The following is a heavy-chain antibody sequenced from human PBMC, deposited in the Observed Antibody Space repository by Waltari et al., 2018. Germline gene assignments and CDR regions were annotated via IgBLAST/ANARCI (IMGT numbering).Heavy chain of an antibody. CDR1: GGSFSGYY. CDR3: ARGGIVGATFRYFDL. V-gene: IGHV4-34*01. CDR2: SNHSGST. D-gene: IGHD1-26*01. J-gene: IGHJ2*01. Sequence: QVQLQQWGAGLLKPSETLSLTCAVYGGSFSGYYWSWIRQPPGKGLEWIGESNHSGSTNYNPSLKSRVTISVDTSKNQFSLKLSSVTAADTAVYYCARGGIVGATFRYFDLWGRGTLVTVSS.